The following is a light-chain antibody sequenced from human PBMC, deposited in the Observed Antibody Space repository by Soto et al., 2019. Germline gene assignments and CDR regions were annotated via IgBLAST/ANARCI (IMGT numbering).Light chain of an antibody. CDR2: GAS. J-gene: IGKJ1*01. CDR3: QHYNNWT. CDR1: QSVRSN. Sequence: EILLTQSPATLSVSPGERGTLPCRASQSVRSNLAWYQQKPGQAPRLLIYGASTRATGIPARFSGSGSETEFTLTISSLQSEYFAVYYCQHYNNWTFGQGTKVDIK. V-gene: IGKV3-15*01.